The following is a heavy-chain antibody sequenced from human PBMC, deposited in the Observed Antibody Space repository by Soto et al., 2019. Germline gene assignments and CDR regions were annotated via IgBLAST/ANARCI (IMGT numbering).Heavy chain of an antibody. Sequence: PSETLSLTCTVSGGSISSGGYYWSWIRQHPGKGLEWIGYIYYGGSTYYNPSLKSRVTISVDTSKNQFSLKASDTAMYYCARPRTGTTTPDYWGQGTLVTVSS. CDR2: IYYGGST. D-gene: IGHD1-1*01. CDR3: ARPRTGTTTPDY. V-gene: IGHV4-31*03. J-gene: IGHJ4*02. CDR1: GGSISSGGYY.